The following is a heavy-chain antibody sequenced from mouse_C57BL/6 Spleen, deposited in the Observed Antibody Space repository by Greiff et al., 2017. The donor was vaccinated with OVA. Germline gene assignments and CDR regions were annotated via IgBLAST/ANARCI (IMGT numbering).Heavy chain of an antibody. J-gene: IGHJ3*01. CDR3: ARPGSSTFAY. CDR1: GFTFSDYG. D-gene: IGHD1-1*01. CDR2: ISSGSSTI. V-gene: IGHV5-17*01. Sequence: EVKLVESGGGLVKPGGSLKLSCAASGFTFSDYGMHWVRQAPEKGLEWVAYISSGSSTIYYADTVKGRFTISRDNAKNTLFLQMTSLRSEDTAMYYCARPGSSTFAYWGQGTLVTVSA.